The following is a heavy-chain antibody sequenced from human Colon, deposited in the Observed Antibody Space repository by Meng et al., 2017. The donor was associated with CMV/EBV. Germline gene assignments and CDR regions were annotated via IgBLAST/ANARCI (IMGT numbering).Heavy chain of an antibody. CDR1: GFTFSNYA. CDR2: ISDEGSNK. J-gene: IGHJ4*02. D-gene: IGHD3-3*01. V-gene: IGHV3-30-3*01. CDR3: AKGSATSRPYYFDY. Sequence: GESLKISCTVSGFTFSNYAMHWVRQAPGKGLDWVAVISDEGSNKYYADSVKGRFTISRDNSKNTLSLQMNSLRAEDTAVYYCAKGSATSRPYYFDYWGQGTLVTVSS.